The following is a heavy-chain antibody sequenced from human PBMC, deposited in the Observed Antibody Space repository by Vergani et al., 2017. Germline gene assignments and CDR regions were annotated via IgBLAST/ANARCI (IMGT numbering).Heavy chain of an antibody. Sequence: EVQLVQSGAEVKKPGESLKISCKGSGYSFTSYWIGWVRQMPGKGLEWMGIIYPGDSDTRYSPSFQGQVTISADKSISTAYLQWSSLKASDTAMYYCAGIGSSWELSYSYYSVDVWGKGTTVTVSS. CDR2: IYPGDSDT. D-gene: IGHD6-13*01. CDR3: AGIGSSWELSYSYYSVDV. CDR1: GYSFTSYW. V-gene: IGHV5-51*03. J-gene: IGHJ6*03.